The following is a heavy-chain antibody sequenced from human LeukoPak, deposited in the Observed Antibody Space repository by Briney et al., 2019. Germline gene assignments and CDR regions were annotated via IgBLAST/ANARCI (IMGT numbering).Heavy chain of an antibody. CDR2: IHYSGST. CDR1: GGSISPYY. CDR3: ARQGIDYYDSSGYPPPYYFDY. D-gene: IGHD3-22*01. Sequence: SETLSLTCTVSGGSISPYYWSWIRQPPGKGLEWIGYIHYSGSTNYNPSLKSRVTISVDTSKNQFSLKLSSVTAADTAVYYCARQGIDYYDSSGYPPPYYFDYWGQGTLVTVSS. V-gene: IGHV4-59*08. J-gene: IGHJ4*02.